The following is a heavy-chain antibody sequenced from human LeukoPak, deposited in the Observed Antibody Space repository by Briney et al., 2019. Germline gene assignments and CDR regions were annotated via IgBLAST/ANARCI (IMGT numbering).Heavy chain of an antibody. J-gene: IGHJ4*02. CDR1: GFTFSSYW. Sequence: GGSLRLSCAASGFTFSSYWMSWVRQAPGKGLEWVANIKQDGGEKYYVDSVKGRFTISRDNAKNSLYLQMNSLRAEDTAVYYCARARRYLGYCSGGSCYGYFDYWGQGTLVTVSS. CDR2: IKQDGGEK. CDR3: ARARRYLGYCSGGSCYGYFDY. D-gene: IGHD2-15*01. V-gene: IGHV3-7*01.